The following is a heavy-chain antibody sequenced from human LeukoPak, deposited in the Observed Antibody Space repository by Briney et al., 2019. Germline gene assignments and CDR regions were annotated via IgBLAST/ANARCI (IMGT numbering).Heavy chain of an antibody. CDR1: GSSISSSSDY. J-gene: IGHJ4*02. V-gene: IGHV4-39*01. CDR2: IYYSGRT. CDR3: AICRKFYSDSSGYCNYFDS. Sequence: SETLSLTCSVSGSSISSSSDYWGRIRQPPGKRLEWIGSIYYSGRTYYNLSLKSRVTMSVDTSKNQFSLKLNSVTAADTAVYYCAICRKFYSDSSGYCNYFDSWGQGTLVTVSS. D-gene: IGHD3-22*01.